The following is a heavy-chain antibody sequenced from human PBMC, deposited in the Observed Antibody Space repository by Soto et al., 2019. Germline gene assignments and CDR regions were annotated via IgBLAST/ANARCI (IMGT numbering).Heavy chain of an antibody. D-gene: IGHD6-13*01. Sequence: GGSLRLSCAASGFTFSSYSMNWVRQAPGKGLEWVSSISSSSSYIYYADSVKGRFTISRDNAKNSLYLQMNSLRDEDTAVYYCARAKWSTQQLETYYYYYGMDVWGQGTTVTVSS. CDR1: GFTFSSYS. CDR2: ISSSSSYI. J-gene: IGHJ6*02. CDR3: ARAKWSTQQLETYYYYYGMDV. V-gene: IGHV3-21*01.